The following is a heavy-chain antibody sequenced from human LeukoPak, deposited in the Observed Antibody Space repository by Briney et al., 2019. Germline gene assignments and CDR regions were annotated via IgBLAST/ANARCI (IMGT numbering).Heavy chain of an antibody. CDR2: IKQEGSQM. Sequence: GGSLTLSCAVSGFTFRSYWLNWVRQAAGKGLAWLANIKQEGSQMHYVPSVRGQLTISRDKATNSLYLQLNSLRAEDTAVYYCARDEPGDSYGLYWGQGTLVSVSS. D-gene: IGHD5-18*01. J-gene: IGHJ4*02. CDR3: ARDEPGDSYGLY. CDR1: GFTFRSYW. V-gene: IGHV3-7*05.